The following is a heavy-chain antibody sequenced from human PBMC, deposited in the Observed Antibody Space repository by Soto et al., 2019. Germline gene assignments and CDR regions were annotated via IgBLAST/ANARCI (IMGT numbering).Heavy chain of an antibody. CDR1: GGSFSGYY. CDR3: ARGCIAACNWFDP. D-gene: IGHD6-6*01. CDR2: INHSGST. Sequence: TLSLTCAVYGGSFSGYYWSWIRQPPGKGLEWIGEINHSGSTNYNPSLKSRVTISVDTSKNQFSLKLSSVTAADTAVYYCARGCIAACNWFDPCGQGTLVTVSS. J-gene: IGHJ5*02. V-gene: IGHV4-34*01.